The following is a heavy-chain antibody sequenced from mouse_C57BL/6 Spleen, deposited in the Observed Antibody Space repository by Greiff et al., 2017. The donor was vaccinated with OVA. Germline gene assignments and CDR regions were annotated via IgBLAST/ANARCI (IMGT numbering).Heavy chain of an antibody. V-gene: IGHV1-7*01. CDR3: AREGVITTVVDGAMDY. J-gene: IGHJ4*01. CDR1: GYTFTSYW. D-gene: IGHD1-1*01. Sequence: QVQLKESGAELAKPGASVKLSCKASGYTFTSYWMHWVKQRPGQGLEWIGYINPSSGYTKYNQKFKDKATLTADKSSSTANRQLSSLTYEDSAVYYCAREGVITTVVDGAMDYWGQGTSVTVSS. CDR2: INPSSGYT.